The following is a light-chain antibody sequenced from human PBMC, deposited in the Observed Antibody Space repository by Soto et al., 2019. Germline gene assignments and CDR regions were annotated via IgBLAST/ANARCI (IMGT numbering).Light chain of an antibody. Sequence: AIQLTQSPSSLSASVGDRVTITCRASQGISSALAWYQQKPGKAPNLLIYDASSLESGVPSRFSGSGSGTDFTLTISSLQPEDFATYYCQQFNNYPFTFGGGTKVDIK. J-gene: IGKJ4*01. V-gene: IGKV1D-13*01. CDR1: QGISSA. CDR2: DAS. CDR3: QQFNNYPFT.